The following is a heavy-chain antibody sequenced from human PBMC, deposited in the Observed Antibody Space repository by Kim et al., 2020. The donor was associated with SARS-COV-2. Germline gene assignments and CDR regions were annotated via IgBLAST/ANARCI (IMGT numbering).Heavy chain of an antibody. D-gene: IGHD5-12*01. CDR2: STR. V-gene: IGHV3-48*04. Sequence: STRYYADYVKGRFNNSRDNAKNSLYLQMNSLRAEDTAVYYCARGYGGSRSWGQGTLVTVSS. CDR3: ARGYGGSRS. J-gene: IGHJ4*02.